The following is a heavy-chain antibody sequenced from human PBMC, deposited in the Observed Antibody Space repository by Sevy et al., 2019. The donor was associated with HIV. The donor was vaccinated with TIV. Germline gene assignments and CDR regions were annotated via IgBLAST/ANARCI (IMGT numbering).Heavy chain of an antibody. CDR1: GGTFRSYG. J-gene: IGHJ4*02. V-gene: IGHV1-69*13. CDR2: IIPILGST. Sequence: ASVKVSCQASGGTFRSYGISWVRQAPGQGLEWVGGIIPILGSTNYAQKFQGRVTITADESTNTAYMELNSVRSEDTAVYYCARGGGNGWYYFDYWGQETLVTVSS. D-gene: IGHD6-19*01. CDR3: ARGGGNGWYYFDY.